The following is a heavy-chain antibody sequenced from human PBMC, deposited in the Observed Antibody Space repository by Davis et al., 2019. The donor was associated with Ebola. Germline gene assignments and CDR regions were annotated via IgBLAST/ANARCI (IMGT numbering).Heavy chain of an antibody. V-gene: IGHV3-23*01. CDR2: ISGSGGST. J-gene: IGHJ6*02. D-gene: IGHD3-3*01. CDR1: GFTFSSYA. CDR3: AKRPRFLEWFTDYYGMDV. Sequence: GESLKISCAASGFTFSSYAMSWVRQAPGKGLEWVSAISGSGGSTYYADSVKGRFTISRDNSKNTLYLQMNSLRAEDTAVYYCAKRPRFLEWFTDYYGMDVWGQGTTVTVSS.